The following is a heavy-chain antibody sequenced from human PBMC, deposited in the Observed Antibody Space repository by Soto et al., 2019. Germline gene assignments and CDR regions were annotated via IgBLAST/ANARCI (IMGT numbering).Heavy chain of an antibody. V-gene: IGHV3-33*01. CDR2: IWYDGSND. J-gene: IGHJ5*02. CDR1: GIAFSSSG. CDR3: AREGVCSSGRCFTHWFDP. D-gene: IGHD6-19*01. Sequence: QVQLLESGGGVVQPGRSLRLSCEASGIAFSSSGMHWVRQAPGKGLEWVAVIWYDGSNDHYAESVKGRFTISRDNSRNTLYLQMNNLRVEDTAIYYCAREGVCSSGRCFTHWFDPWGQGTLVTVSS.